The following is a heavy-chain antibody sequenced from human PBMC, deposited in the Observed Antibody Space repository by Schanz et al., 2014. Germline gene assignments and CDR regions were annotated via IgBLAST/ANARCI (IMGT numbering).Heavy chain of an antibody. Sequence: EVQLVESGGGLIQPGGSLRLSCAVSRFTVNTNYMSWVRQAPGKGLEWISSMYINSGSTQYADSVKGRFTTSRDNSKNTMYLQMNSLRAEDTAVYYCVKDLQRELLRDDHYYGMDVWGQGTTVTVSS. D-gene: IGHD1-26*01. J-gene: IGHJ6*02. CDR2: MYINSGST. CDR1: RFTVNTNY. V-gene: IGHV3-53*01. CDR3: VKDLQRELLRDDHYYGMDV.